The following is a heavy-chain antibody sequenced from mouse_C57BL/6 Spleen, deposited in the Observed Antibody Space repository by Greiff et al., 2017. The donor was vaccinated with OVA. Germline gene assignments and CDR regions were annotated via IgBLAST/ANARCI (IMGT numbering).Heavy chain of an antibody. V-gene: IGHV1-64*01. D-gene: IGHD1-1*01. J-gene: IGHJ4*01. CDR1: GYTFTSYW. CDR3: APYYYGSSYGAMDY. CDR2: IHPNSGST. Sequence: VQLQQPGAELVKPGASVKLSCKASGYTFTSYWMHWVKQRPGQGLEWIGMIHPNSGSTNYNEKFKSKATLTVDKSSSTAYMQLSSLTSEDSAVYYCAPYYYGSSYGAMDYWGQGTSVTVSS.